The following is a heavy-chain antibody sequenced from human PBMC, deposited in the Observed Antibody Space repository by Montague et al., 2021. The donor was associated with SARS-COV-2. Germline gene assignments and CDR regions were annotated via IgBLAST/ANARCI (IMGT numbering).Heavy chain of an antibody. J-gene: IGHJ6*02. CDR3: AKMAYSDWVIGFYGMDV. D-gene: IGHD3-9*01. V-gene: IGHV3-23*01. CDR2: ISGSGGST. CDR1: GFTFSSYS. Sequence: SLRLSCAASGFTFSSYSMSWVRQAPGKGLEWVSVISGSGGSTYYADSVKGRFTISRDNSKNTLYLQMNSLRAEDTAVYYCAKMAYSDWVIGFYGMDVWSQGTTVTASS.